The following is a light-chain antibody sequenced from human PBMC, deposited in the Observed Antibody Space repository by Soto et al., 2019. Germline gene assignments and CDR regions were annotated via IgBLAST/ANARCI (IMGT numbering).Light chain of an antibody. CDR1: QTISSW. CDR3: QHYNSYSEA. J-gene: IGKJ1*01. V-gene: IGKV1-5*03. Sequence: DIKMTQSPSTLSGSVGDRVTITCRASQTISSWLAWYQQKPGKAPKLLIYKASTLKSGVPSRFSGSGSGTEFTLTISSLQPDDFATYYGQHYNSYSEAFGQGTKVELK. CDR2: KAS.